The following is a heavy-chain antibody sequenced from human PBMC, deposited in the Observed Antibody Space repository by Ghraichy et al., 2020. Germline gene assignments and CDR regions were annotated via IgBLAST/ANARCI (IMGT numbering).Heavy chain of an antibody. CDR1: GFNFRSYS. Sequence: GGSLRLSCAASGFNFRSYSMNWVRQAPGKGLEWVSYISSSSSTIYYPGSVKGRFTISRDNAKNSLFLQMNSLRDEDTAVYHCARAPGADCSGGSCYIDYWGQGTLVAVSS. CDR3: ARAPGADCSGGSCYIDY. D-gene: IGHD2-15*01. J-gene: IGHJ4*02. V-gene: IGHV3-48*02. CDR2: ISSSSSTI.